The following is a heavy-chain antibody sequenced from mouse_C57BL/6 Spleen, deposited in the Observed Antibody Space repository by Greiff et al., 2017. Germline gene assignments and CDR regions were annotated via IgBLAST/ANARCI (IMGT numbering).Heavy chain of an antibody. J-gene: IGHJ2*01. CDR1: GYTFPSYW. Sequence: VQLQQSGAELAKPGASVKLSCKASGYTFPSYWMHWVKQRPGQGLEWIGYINPSSGYTKYNQKFKDKATLTADKSSSTAYMQLSSLTYDDSAIYYCARERTGTEYYFDYWGQGTTLTVSS. V-gene: IGHV1-7*01. D-gene: IGHD4-1*01. CDR2: INPSSGYT. CDR3: ARERTGTEYYFDY.